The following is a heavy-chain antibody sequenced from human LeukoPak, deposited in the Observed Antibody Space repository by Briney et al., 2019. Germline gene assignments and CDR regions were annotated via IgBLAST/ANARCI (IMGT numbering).Heavy chain of an antibody. J-gene: IGHJ6*03. Sequence: SETLSLTCTVSGGSINSGSYYWSWIRQPAGKGLEWIGRIYTSGSTSSNPSLKSRVTISIGTSKNQFSLKLSSVTAADTAVYYCATSSGWSPYYYYMDVWGKGTTVTISS. CDR2: IYTSGST. V-gene: IGHV4-61*02. D-gene: IGHD6-19*01. CDR1: GGSINSGSYY. CDR3: ATSSGWSPYYYYMDV.